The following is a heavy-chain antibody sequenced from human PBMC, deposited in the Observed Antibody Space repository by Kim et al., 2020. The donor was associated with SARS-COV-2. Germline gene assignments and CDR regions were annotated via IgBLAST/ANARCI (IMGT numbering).Heavy chain of an antibody. D-gene: IGHD3-10*01. V-gene: IGHV4-31*02. CDR2: ST. J-gene: IGHJ3*02. Sequence: STHNSPPHRSRVTIPVDTSKTQFSLKLASVTAADTAVYYCARAASPGAFDIWGQGTRVTVSS. CDR3: ARAASPGAFDI.